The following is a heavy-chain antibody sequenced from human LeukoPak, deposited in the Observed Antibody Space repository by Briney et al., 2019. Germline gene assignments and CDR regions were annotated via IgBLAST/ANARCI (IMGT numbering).Heavy chain of an antibody. CDR2: ISSDGPTT. CDR3: ARFAYDSGSLS. D-gene: IGHD3-10*01. Sequence: GGSLRLSCAASAFTFSRYWMHWVRQTPGEGLVWVSRISSDGPTTTYADSLKGRFTISRDNARNTLYVQMNSPRAEDTAVYYCARFAYDSGSLSWGQGALVTVSS. J-gene: IGHJ5*02. CDR1: AFTFSRYW. V-gene: IGHV3-74*01.